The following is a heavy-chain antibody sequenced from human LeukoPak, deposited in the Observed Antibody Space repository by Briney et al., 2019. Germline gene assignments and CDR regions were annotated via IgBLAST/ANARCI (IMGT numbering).Heavy chain of an antibody. CDR3: AKDLYARPYSSSSCFDY. V-gene: IGHV3-23*01. CDR2: ISGSGGST. Sequence: GGSLRLSCAASGFTFSRYGMHWVRQAPGKGLEWVSAISGSGGSTYYADSVKGRFTISRDNSKNTLYLQMNSLRAEDTAVYYCAKDLYARPYSSSSCFDYWGQGTLVTVSS. CDR1: GFTFSRYG. J-gene: IGHJ4*02. D-gene: IGHD6-6*01.